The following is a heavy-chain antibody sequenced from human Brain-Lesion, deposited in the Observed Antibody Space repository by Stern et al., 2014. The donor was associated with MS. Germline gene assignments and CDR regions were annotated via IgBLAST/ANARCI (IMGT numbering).Heavy chain of an antibody. CDR3: ARVDCSGTNCFYYYYGMDV. CDR2: ISVGTDYI. CDR1: GFTFNSYS. D-gene: IGHD2-2*01. Sequence: VQLLESGGGLVKPGGSLRLSCEASGFTFNSYSMNWVRQAPGKGLEWVSSISVGTDYIYYADSVNGRFTISRDNAKNSLFLQMNTLRAEDTGVYYCARVDCSGTNCFYYYYGMDVWGQGTTVTVSS. J-gene: IGHJ6*02. V-gene: IGHV3-21*01.